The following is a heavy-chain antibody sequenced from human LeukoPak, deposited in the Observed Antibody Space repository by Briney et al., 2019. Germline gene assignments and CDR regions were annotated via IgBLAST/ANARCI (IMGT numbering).Heavy chain of an antibody. D-gene: IGHD3-22*01. V-gene: IGHV3-23*01. CDR3: AKDGGGYYDSSGYYSGFDY. Sequence: GGSLRLSCAASGFTFSSYAMSWVRQAPGKGLEWVSAISGSGGSTYYADSVKGRFTISRDNSKNTLYLQMNSLRAEDTAVYYCAKDGGGYYDSSGYYSGFDYWGQGTLVTVSS. J-gene: IGHJ4*02. CDR1: GFTFSSYA. CDR2: ISGSGGST.